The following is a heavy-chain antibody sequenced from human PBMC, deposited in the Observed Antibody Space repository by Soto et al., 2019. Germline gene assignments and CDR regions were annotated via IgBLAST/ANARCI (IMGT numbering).Heavy chain of an antibody. Sequence: QLQLQESGPGLVKPAETLSLKCAVSGGSVSSGNYFWGWIRQPPGKGLEWIGNIYYNGDTYYSPCLTRPVSISAGTAQNPFSVRLASVTAAHTAVYYCATRPIVNWNQGHAFGFGGQRTLVTVSS. CDR2: IYYNGDT. V-gene: IGHV4-39*02. CDR3: ATRPIVNWNQGHAFGF. D-gene: IGHD1-20*01. J-gene: IGHJ3*01. CDR1: GGSVSSGNYF.